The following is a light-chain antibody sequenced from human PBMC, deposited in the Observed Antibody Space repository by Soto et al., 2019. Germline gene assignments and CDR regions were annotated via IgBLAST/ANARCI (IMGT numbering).Light chain of an antibody. Sequence: EIVLTQSPATLSLSPGERVTLSCRASQNVSTYLAWYQQTPGQAPRLLIYDASDRATCIPATFSGSGYGTDFTLTISSPDAADSAVYYCQQRTNWLTFGPGTKVDIK. CDR2: DAS. V-gene: IGKV3-11*01. CDR1: QNVSTY. J-gene: IGKJ3*01. CDR3: QQRTNWLT.